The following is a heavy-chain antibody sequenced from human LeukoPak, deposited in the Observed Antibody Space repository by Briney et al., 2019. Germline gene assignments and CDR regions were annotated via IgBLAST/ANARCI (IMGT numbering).Heavy chain of an antibody. Sequence: GGSLRLSCAASGFIITTYAMAWVRQAPGKGLEWVAGILGSGTTYYSDSVKGRFTISKDNSKKMVYLQMNSLRVEDTAIYYCAKDLHYKDGRCEFDPWGQGTLVTVSS. J-gene: IGHJ5*02. CDR3: AKDLHYKDGRCEFDP. CDR2: ILGSGTT. D-gene: IGHD1-14*01. CDR1: GFIITTYA. V-gene: IGHV3-23*01.